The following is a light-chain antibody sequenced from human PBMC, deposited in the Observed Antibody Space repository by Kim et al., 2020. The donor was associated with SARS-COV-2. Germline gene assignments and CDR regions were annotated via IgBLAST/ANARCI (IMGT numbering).Light chain of an antibody. Sequence: VYPGETASITCSGGKFGDRYAGWYQQKPVQSPVLVIYQDIMRPSGVPKRFSCSNSGNTATLTISGTQAMDEADYYCQALYISTDYVFGTGTKVTVL. CDR3: QALYISTDYV. V-gene: IGLV3-1*01. J-gene: IGLJ1*01. CDR1: KFGDRY. CDR2: QDI.